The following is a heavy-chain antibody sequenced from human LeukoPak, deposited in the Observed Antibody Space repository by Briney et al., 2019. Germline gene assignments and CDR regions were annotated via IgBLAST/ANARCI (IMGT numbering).Heavy chain of an antibody. V-gene: IGHV4-4*09. CDR2: IHSSGGS. Sequence: PSETLSLTCTVSGASISNYYWSWIRQTPEKGLEWMGHIHSSGGSSYYPSLKSRLTLSIDTSRNQLSLKLPSVTAADTAVYFCARLGSYYDFWGQGALVTVSS. D-gene: IGHD1-26*01. CDR3: ARLGSYYDF. CDR1: GASISNYY. J-gene: IGHJ4*02.